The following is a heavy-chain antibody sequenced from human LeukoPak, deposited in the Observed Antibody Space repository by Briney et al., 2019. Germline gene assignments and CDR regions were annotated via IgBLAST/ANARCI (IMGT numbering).Heavy chain of an antibody. V-gene: IGHV1-18*01. CDR3: ARELLGVVPAAINYYYGMDV. CDR2: ISAYNGNT. D-gene: IGHD2-2*02. J-gene: IGHJ6*02. Sequence: ASVKVSCKASGYTFTSYGISWVQQAPGQGLEWMGWISAYNGNTNYAQKLQGRVTMTTDTSTSTAYMELRSLRSDDTAVYYCARELLGVVPAAINYYYGMDVWGQGTTVTVSS. CDR1: GYTFTSYG.